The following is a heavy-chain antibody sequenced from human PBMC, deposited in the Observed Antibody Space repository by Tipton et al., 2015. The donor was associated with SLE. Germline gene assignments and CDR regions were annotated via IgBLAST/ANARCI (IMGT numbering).Heavy chain of an antibody. CDR1: GGSMNSAIYY. Sequence: TLSLTCTVSGGSMNSAIYYWAWIRQPPGKGLEWIGSMYHTGSTYSNPSLKSRVTISVDTSKSQFSLKLNSVTAADTAIYYCATNRQWLVPPVLYYFDYWGQGSLVTVSS. D-gene: IGHD6-19*01. J-gene: IGHJ4*02. V-gene: IGHV4-39*01. CDR3: ATNRQWLVPPVLYYFDY. CDR2: MYHTGST.